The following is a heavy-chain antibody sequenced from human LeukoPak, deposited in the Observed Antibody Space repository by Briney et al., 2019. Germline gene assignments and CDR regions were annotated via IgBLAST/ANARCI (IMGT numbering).Heavy chain of an antibody. CDR2: ISSSSSYI. CDR3: ARDKLQWLVSP. D-gene: IGHD6-19*01. Sequence: GGSLRLSCAASGFTFSSYSMNWVRQAPGKGLEWVSSISSSSSYIYYADSVKGRFTISRDNAKSSLYLQMNSLRAEDTAVYYCARDKLQWLVSPWGQGTLVTVSS. V-gene: IGHV3-21*01. CDR1: GFTFSSYS. J-gene: IGHJ5*02.